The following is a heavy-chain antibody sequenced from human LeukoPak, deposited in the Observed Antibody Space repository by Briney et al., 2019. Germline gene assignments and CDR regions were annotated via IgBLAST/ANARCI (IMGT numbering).Heavy chain of an antibody. Sequence: SVKVSCKASGGTFSSYAISWVRQAPGQGHEWMGGIIPIFGTANYAQKFQGRVTITADESTSTAYMELSSLRSEDTAVYYCARDHPRDSSGYGYYYYGMDVWGQGTTVTVSS. CDR3: ARDHPRDSSGYGYYYYGMDV. CDR2: IIPIFGTA. J-gene: IGHJ6*02. V-gene: IGHV1-69*13. D-gene: IGHD3-22*01. CDR1: GGTFSSYA.